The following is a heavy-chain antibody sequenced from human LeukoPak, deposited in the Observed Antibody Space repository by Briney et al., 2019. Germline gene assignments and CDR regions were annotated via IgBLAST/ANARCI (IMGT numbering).Heavy chain of an antibody. V-gene: IGHV1-18*01. CDR1: GYDFTSFY. CDR2: VSAYNGKT. D-gene: IGHD3-22*01. J-gene: IGHJ4*02. Sequence: ASVKVSFKASGYDFTSFYITWVRQAPGQGLEWMGWVSAYNGKTNFAQMVQGRVTMTADTSTTTAYMELRGLRSDDTAVYYCARGLYYYDSRGLDYWGQGTLVTVSS. CDR3: ARGLYYYDSRGLDY.